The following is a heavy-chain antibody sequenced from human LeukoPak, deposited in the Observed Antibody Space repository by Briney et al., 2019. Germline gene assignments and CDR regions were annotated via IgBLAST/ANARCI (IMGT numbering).Heavy chain of an antibody. V-gene: IGHV4-59*01. D-gene: IGHD3-9*01. CDR2: IYYSGST. Sequence: SETLSLTCTVSGGSISSYCWSWIRQPPGKGLEWIGYIYYSGSTNYNPSLKSRVTISVDTSKNQFSLKLSSVTAADTAVYYCARDADYDTLTGYSGFDYWGQGTLVPVSS. J-gene: IGHJ4*02. CDR1: GGSISSYC. CDR3: ARDADYDTLTGYSGFDY.